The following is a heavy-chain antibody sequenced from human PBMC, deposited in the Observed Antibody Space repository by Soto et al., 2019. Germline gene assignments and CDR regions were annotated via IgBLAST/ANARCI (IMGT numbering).Heavy chain of an antibody. J-gene: IGHJ4*02. V-gene: IGHV4-4*07. D-gene: IGHD5-12*01. CDR1: GGSISGHS. CDR3: VRGRSYSVYDF. CDR2: IYPSGST. Sequence: SETLSLTCTVSGGSISGHSWVWIRQPAGKGLEWIGHIYPSGSTSYNPSLRSRVTMSLDTSSNQVFLNLTSVTAADTAVFYCVRGRSYSVYDFWGPGTLVTVSS.